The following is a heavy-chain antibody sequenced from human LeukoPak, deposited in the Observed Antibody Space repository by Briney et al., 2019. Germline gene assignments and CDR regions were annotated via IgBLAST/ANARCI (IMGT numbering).Heavy chain of an antibody. CDR3: TRDRRDGYNYVDY. D-gene: IGHD5-24*01. CDR2: ISYSGST. V-gene: IGHV4-59*01. CDR1: GGSISPYY. Sequence: SETLSLTCTVSGGSISPYYWSWIRQPPGKGLEWIGYISYSGSTNYNPSLKSRVTISVDTSKNQFSLKLNSVTAANTADYYCTRDRRDGYNYVDYWGQGTLVTVSS. J-gene: IGHJ4*02.